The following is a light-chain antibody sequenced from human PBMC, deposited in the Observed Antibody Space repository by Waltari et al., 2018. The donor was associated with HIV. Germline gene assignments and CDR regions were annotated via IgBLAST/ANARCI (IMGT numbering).Light chain of an antibody. CDR2: SHN. CDR3: VAWDSSLNGYV. V-gene: IGLV1-44*01. J-gene: IGLJ1*01. Sequence: QSVLTQPPSASGTPRHTVTITRSAISSNIQSCTITLYQQRPGAAPTPLIYSHNERPSGVPDRFSGSKSGTSASVVISGLQSEDEADYYCVAWDSSLNGYVFGTGTKVTVL. CDR1: SSNIQSCT.